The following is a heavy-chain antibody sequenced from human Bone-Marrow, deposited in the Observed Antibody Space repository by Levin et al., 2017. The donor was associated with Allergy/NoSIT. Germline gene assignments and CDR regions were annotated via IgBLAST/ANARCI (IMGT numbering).Heavy chain of an antibody. CDR1: GFTFSTYG. CDR3: AKGGDWNYVGDDY. CDR2: ISFDGSDK. J-gene: IGHJ4*02. D-gene: IGHD1-7*01. V-gene: IGHV3-30*18. Sequence: GGSLRLSCAASGFTFSTYGMHWVRQAPGKGLEWVAVISFDGSDKYYADSVKGRFTISRDNSKNTLYLQMNSLRTEDTAVYYCAKGGDWNYVGDDYWGQGTLVTVSS.